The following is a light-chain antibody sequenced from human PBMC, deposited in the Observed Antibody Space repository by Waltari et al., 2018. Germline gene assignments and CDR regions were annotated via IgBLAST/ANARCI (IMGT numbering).Light chain of an antibody. CDR3: QQYGSSPPT. CDR1: QSVSSSY. J-gene: IGKJ2*01. V-gene: IGKV3-20*01. CDR2: GAS. Sequence: EIVLTQSPGTLSLSPGERATLSCRASQSVSSSYLAWYQQKPGPAPRLLIYGASSRDTGIPDRFSGSGSGTDFTLTISRLEPEDFAVYYCQQYGSSPPTFGQGTKLEIK.